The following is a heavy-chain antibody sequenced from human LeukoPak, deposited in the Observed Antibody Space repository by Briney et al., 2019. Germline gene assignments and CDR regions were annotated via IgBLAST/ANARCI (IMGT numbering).Heavy chain of an antibody. CDR1: GGTFSSYA. CDR2: IIPILGIA. J-gene: IGHJ4*02. CDR3: AGLLYSGYGY. D-gene: IGHD5-12*01. V-gene: IGHV1-69*04. Sequence: GASVKVSCKASGGTFSSYAISWVRQAPGQGLEWMGRIIPILGIANYAQKFQGRVTITADKSTSTAYMELSSLRAEDTAVYYCAGLLYSGYGYWGQGTLVTVSS.